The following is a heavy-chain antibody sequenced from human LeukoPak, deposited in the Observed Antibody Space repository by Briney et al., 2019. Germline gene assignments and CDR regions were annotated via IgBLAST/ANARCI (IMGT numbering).Heavy chain of an antibody. CDR1: GGSISSSSYY. CDR2: ISYSGST. Sequence: NPSETLSLTCTVSGGSISSSSYYWGWIRQPPGKGLEWIGIISYSGSTYYSPSLKSRVTISVDTSKNQFSLKLSSVTAADTAVYYCARGSVDTAMVTLDYWGQGTLVTVSS. CDR3: ARGSVDTAMVTLDY. D-gene: IGHD5-18*01. J-gene: IGHJ4*02. V-gene: IGHV4-39*01.